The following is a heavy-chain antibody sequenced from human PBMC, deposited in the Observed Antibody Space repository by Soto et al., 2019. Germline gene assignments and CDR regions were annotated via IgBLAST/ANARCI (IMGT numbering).Heavy chain of an antibody. CDR1: GDSVSSNIAA. J-gene: IGHJ3*01. CDR2: TYYRSKWYN. V-gene: IGHV6-1*01. D-gene: IGHD1-26*01. CDR3: ARVWEHDLAEDAFDF. Sequence: SQTVSLTCTISGDSVSSNIAAWNWIRQSPSRGLEWLGRTYYRSKWYNDYSVSVKSRITINPDTSKNQFSLQLNSVTPEDTAVYYCARVWEHDLAEDAFDFWGQGTMVTVSS.